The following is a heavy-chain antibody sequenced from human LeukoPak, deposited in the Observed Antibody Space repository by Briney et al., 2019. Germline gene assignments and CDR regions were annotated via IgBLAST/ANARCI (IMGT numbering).Heavy chain of an antibody. V-gene: IGHV4-4*07. CDR3: ARDLAYYYGSGSYSGYYYYYMDV. CDR1: GGSISSYY. D-gene: IGHD3-10*01. Sequence: SETLSLTCTVSGGSISSYYWSWIRQPAGKGLEWIGRIYTSGSTNYNPSLKSRVTMSVGTSKNQFSLKLSSVTAADTAVYYCARDLAYYYGSGSYSGYYYYYMDVWGKGTTVTISS. J-gene: IGHJ6*03. CDR2: IYTSGST.